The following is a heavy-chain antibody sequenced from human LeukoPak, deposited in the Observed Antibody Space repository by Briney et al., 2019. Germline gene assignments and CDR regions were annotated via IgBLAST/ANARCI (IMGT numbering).Heavy chain of an antibody. CDR2: INPNSGGT. CDR3: ARGDQAVAGTGYFDY. CDR1: GYTFTGYY. Sequence: GASVKVSCKASGYTFTGYYMHWVRQAPGQGLEWMGWINPNSGGTNYAQKFQGWVTMTRDTSISTAYMELSRLRSDDTAVYYCARGDQAVAGTGYFDYWGQGTLVTVSS. V-gene: IGHV1-2*04. J-gene: IGHJ4*02. D-gene: IGHD6-19*01.